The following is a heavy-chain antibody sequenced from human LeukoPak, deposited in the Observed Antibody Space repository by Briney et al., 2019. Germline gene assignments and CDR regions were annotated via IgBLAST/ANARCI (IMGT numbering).Heavy chain of an antibody. CDR2: IYSGGST. V-gene: IGHV3-53*01. CDR3: ARSKGNRYSGYDFLGARHYYYGMDV. CDR1: GFTVSSNY. Sequence: PGGSLRLSCAASGFTVSSNYMSWVRQAPGKGLEWVSVIYSGGSTYYADSVKGRFTISRDNSKNTLYLQMNSLRAEDTAVYYCARSKGNRYSGYDFLGARHYYYGMDVWGQGTTVTVSS. J-gene: IGHJ6*02. D-gene: IGHD5-12*01.